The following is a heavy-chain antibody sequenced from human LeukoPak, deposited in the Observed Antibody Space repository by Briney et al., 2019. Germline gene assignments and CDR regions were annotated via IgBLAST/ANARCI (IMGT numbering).Heavy chain of an antibody. J-gene: IGHJ6*02. Sequence: ASVKVSCKASGGTFSSYAISWVRQAPGQGLEWMGRIIPNLGIANYAQKFQGRVTITADKSTSTAYMELSSLRSEDTAVYYCARDAPYGSGSYYPYYYGMDVWGQGTTVTVSS. CDR1: GGTFSSYA. V-gene: IGHV1-69*04. CDR2: IIPNLGIA. D-gene: IGHD3-10*01. CDR3: ARDAPYGSGSYYPYYYGMDV.